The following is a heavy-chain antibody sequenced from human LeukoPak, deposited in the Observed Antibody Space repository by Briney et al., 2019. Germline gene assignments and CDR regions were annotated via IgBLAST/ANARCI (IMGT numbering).Heavy chain of an antibody. CDR3: ARDDTVVPC. CDR2: IYYSGST. V-gene: IGHV4-39*07. D-gene: IGHD2-15*01. J-gene: IGHJ4*02. Sequence: SETLSLTCTVSGGSISSSSYYWGWIRQPPGKGLEWIGSIYYSGSTYYNPSLKSRVTISVDTSKNQFSLKLSSVTAADTAVYYCARDDTVVPCWGQGTLVTVSS. CDR1: GGSISSSSYY.